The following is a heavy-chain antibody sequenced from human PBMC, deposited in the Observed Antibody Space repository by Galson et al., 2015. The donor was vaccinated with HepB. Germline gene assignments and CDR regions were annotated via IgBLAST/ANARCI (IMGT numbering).Heavy chain of an antibody. Sequence: SLRLSCAASGFTFDDFIMHWVRQSPGKGLEWVSLISWDGDNRYYADSVKGRFTISRDNSKNSLYLQMHSLRTEDTALYYCAKGRGTQLWTPDYWGQGTLVTVSS. CDR2: ISWDGDNR. V-gene: IGHV3-43*01. CDR1: GFTFDDFI. J-gene: IGHJ4*02. CDR3: AKGRGTQLWTPDY. D-gene: IGHD5-18*01.